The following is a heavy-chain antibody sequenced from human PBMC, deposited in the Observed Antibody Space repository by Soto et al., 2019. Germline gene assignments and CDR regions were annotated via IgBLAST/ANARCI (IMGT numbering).Heavy chain of an antibody. Sequence: QVQLQQWGAGLLKPSETLSLTCAVYGGSFSGYYWSWIRQPPGKGLEWLGEINHSGSTNYNPSLKSRVTISVDTSKNQFSLKLSSVTAADTAVYYCARGRLWFGKGWFDPWGQGTLVTVSS. J-gene: IGHJ5*02. V-gene: IGHV4-34*01. D-gene: IGHD3-10*01. CDR2: INHSGST. CDR1: GGSFSGYY. CDR3: ARGRLWFGKGWFDP.